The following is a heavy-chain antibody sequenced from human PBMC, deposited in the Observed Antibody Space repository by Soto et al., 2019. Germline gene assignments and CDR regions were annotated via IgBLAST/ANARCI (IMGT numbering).Heavy chain of an antibody. Sequence: QVQLVESGGGVVQPGRSLRLSCAASGFTFSSYGMHWVRQAPGKGLEWVAVISYDGSNKYYADSVKGRFTISRDNSKNTLYLQMHSLRAEDTAVYYCAKDHDYGDYNYYGMDVLGQGTTVTVSS. CDR2: ISYDGSNK. V-gene: IGHV3-30*18. CDR1: GFTFSSYG. J-gene: IGHJ6*02. D-gene: IGHD4-17*01. CDR3: AKDHDYGDYNYYGMDV.